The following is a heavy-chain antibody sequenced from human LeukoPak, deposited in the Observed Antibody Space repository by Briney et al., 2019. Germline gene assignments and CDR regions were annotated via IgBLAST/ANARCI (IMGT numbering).Heavy chain of an antibody. J-gene: IGHJ4*02. CDR3: TLIQGWGSGSYYLDF. Sequence: PGGSLRLSCAASGFSISNDWMSWVRQAPGKGLEWVARVKSRSAGEKTDYAPPVKGRFTLSRDDSKNTLYLQMNSLKTEDTAVYYCTLIQGWGSGSYYLDFWGQGTLGTVSS. D-gene: IGHD3-10*01. CDR2: VKSRSAGEKT. CDR1: GFSISNDW. V-gene: IGHV3-15*01.